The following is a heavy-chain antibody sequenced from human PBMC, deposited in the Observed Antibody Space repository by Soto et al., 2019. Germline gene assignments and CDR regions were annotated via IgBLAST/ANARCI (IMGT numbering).Heavy chain of an antibody. J-gene: IGHJ4*02. CDR2: INPSGGST. CDR3: ARESAAGISYAPYAGLDY. D-gene: IGHD6-13*01. V-gene: IGHV1-46*01. Sequence: ASVKVSCKASGYTFTSYYMHWVRQAPGQGLEWMGIINPSGGSTSYAQKFQGRVTMTRDTSTSTVYMELSSLRSEDTAVYYCARESAAGISYAPYAGLDYWGQGTLVTSPQ. CDR1: GYTFTSYY.